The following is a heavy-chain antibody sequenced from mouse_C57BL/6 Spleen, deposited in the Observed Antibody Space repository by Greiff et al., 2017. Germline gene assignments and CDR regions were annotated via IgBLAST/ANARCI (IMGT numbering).Heavy chain of an antibody. Sequence: EVKLMESGPGLVKPSQSLSLTCSVTGYSITSGYYWNWIRQFPGNKLEWMGYISYDGSNNYNPSLKNRISITRDTSKNQFFLKLNSVTTEDTATYYCASSLILYFDYWGQGTTLTVSS. CDR1: GYSITSGYY. CDR3: ASSLILYFDY. CDR2: ISYDGSN. J-gene: IGHJ2*01. V-gene: IGHV3-6*01.